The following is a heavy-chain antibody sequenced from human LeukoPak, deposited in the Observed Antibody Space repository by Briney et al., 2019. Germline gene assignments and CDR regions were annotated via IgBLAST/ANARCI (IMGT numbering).Heavy chain of an antibody. V-gene: IGHV4-39*01. J-gene: IGHJ4*02. CDR1: GGSISSSSYY. CDR2: IYYSGST. CDR3: AGSGYYLFGLGY. Sequence: SETLSLTCTVSGGSISSSSYYWGWIRQPPGKGLEWIGSIYYSGSTYYNPSLKSRVTISVDTSKNQFYLKLSSVTAADTAVYYCAGSGYYLFGLGYWGQGTLVTVSS. D-gene: IGHD3-22*01.